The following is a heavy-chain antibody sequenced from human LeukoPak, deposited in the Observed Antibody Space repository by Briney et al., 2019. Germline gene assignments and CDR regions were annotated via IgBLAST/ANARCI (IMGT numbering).Heavy chain of an antibody. CDR3: ARNPLDGDLPKVFDY. V-gene: IGHV4-34*01. J-gene: IGHJ4*02. CDR2: INHSGST. CDR1: GGSFSGYY. D-gene: IGHD4-17*01. Sequence: KPSETLSLTCAVYGGSFSGYYWSWIRQPPGKGLEWIGEINHSGSTNYNPSLKSRVTISVDTSKNQFSLKLSSVTAADTAVYYCARNPLDGDLPKVFDYWGQGTLVTVSS.